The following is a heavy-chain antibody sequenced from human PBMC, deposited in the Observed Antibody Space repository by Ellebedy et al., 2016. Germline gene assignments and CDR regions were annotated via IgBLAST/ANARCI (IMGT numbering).Heavy chain of an antibody. Sequence: SQTLSLTXXISGDSVSSNNAGWNWIRQPPGRGLEWIGYISYSGRSNYNSSLKSRVTISVDTSKKQFSLKLSSVTAVDTAVYYCARAGREFCSGGSCYSGRYALDIWGQGTMVTVSS. D-gene: IGHD2-15*01. CDR1: GDSVSSNN. CDR2: ISYSGRS. J-gene: IGHJ3*02. CDR3: ARAGREFCSGGSCYSGRYALDI. V-gene: IGHV4-59*02.